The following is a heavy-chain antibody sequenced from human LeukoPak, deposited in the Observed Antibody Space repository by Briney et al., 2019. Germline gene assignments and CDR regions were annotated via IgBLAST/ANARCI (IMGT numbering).Heavy chain of an antibody. J-gene: IGHJ4*02. Sequence: SDTLSLTCAVSGYSISSSNYWTWFRQPPGKGLEWIGEINHSGSTNYNPSLKSRVTISVDTSRNQFSLKLTSVTAADTAVYYCTERGDGGNSGDFDYWGQGTLVSVSS. CDR3: TERGDGGNSGDFDY. CDR1: GYSISSSNY. CDR2: INHSGST. D-gene: IGHD4-23*01. V-gene: IGHV4-4*02.